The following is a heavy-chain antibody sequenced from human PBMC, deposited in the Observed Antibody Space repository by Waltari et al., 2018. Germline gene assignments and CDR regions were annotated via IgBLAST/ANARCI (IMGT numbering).Heavy chain of an antibody. D-gene: IGHD6-13*01. Sequence: QVQLVQSGAEVKKPGSSVKVSCKASGGTFSSYAISWVRQAPGQGLAWMGGIIPIFGTANNAQKFKGRVTIATDESTSTAYMELSSLRSEDTAVYYCAREGMWQQLGNSYYYYYYMDVWGKGTTVTVSS. CDR3: AREGMWQQLGNSYYYYYYMDV. V-gene: IGHV1-69*05. J-gene: IGHJ6*03. CDR1: GGTFSSYA. CDR2: IIPIFGTA.